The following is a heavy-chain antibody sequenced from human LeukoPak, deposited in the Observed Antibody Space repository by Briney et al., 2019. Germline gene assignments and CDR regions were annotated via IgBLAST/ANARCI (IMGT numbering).Heavy chain of an antibody. V-gene: IGHV3-11*05. D-gene: IGHD5-12*01. Sequence: VGSLRLSCAASGFTFSDYYMSWIRQAPGKGLEWVSYISSSSSYTNYADSVKGRFTISRDNAKNSLYLQMNSLRAEDTAVYYCARGRGYSGYDFGYWGQGTLVTVSS. J-gene: IGHJ4*02. CDR1: GFTFSDYY. CDR3: ARGRGYSGYDFGY. CDR2: ISSSSSYT.